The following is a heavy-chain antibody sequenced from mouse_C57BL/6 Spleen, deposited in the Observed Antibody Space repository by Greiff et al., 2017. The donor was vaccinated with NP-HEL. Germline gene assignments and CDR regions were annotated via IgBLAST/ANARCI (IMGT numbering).Heavy chain of an antibody. V-gene: IGHV1-82*01. CDR3: ARRDGYHWYFDV. Sequence: VHLVESGPELVKPGASVKISCKASGYAFSSSWMNWVKQRPGKGLEWIGRIYPGDGDTNYNGKFKGKATLTADKSSSTAYMQLSSLTSEDSAVYFCARRDGYHWYFDVWGTGTTVTVSS. D-gene: IGHD2-3*01. J-gene: IGHJ1*03. CDR1: GYAFSSSW. CDR2: IYPGDGDT.